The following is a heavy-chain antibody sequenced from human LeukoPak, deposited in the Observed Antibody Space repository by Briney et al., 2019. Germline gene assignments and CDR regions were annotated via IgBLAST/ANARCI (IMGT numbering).Heavy chain of an antibody. J-gene: IGHJ5*02. D-gene: IGHD3-10*01. CDR3: ARHGKVLLWFGEFDP. Sequence: GSLRLSCAASGFIFSDYYMSWIRQPPGKGLEWIGEINHSGSTNYNPSLKSRVTISVDTSKNQFSLKLSSVTAADTAVYYCARHGKVLLWFGEFDPWGQGTLVTVSS. CDR2: INHSGST. V-gene: IGHV4-34*01. CDR1: GFIFSDYY.